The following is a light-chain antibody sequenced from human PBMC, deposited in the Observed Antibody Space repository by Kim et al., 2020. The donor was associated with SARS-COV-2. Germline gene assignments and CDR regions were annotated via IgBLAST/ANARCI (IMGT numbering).Light chain of an antibody. Sequence: GQRVEISCSGRSSNIGTNAVNWYQLFPGTTPKLLIYDNDQRPSGVPDRISGSKSGTSASLALSGLLSEDEADYYGGTWDDSLDAWVFGGGTKLTVL. V-gene: IGLV1-44*01. CDR3: GTWDDSLDAWV. CDR2: DND. CDR1: SSNIGTNA. J-gene: IGLJ3*02.